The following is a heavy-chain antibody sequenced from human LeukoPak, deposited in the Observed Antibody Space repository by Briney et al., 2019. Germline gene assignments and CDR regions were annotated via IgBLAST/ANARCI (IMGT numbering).Heavy chain of an antibody. CDR3: AKDIDGVVRAFDI. J-gene: IGHJ3*02. V-gene: IGHV3-74*01. Sequence: GGSLRLSCAASGFTFSSYWMHWVRQAPGKGLVWVSRINSDGSNTTYADSVGGRFTISRDNAKNSLYLQMNSLRAEDTALYYCAKDIDGVVRAFDIWGQGTMVTVSS. D-gene: IGHD4-23*01. CDR2: INSDGSNT. CDR1: GFTFSSYW.